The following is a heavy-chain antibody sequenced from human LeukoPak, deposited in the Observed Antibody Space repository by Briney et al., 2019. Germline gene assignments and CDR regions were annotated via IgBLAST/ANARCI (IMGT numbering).Heavy chain of an antibody. CDR2: IYYSGST. CDR3: VRASVDSGGAFDV. D-gene: IGHD5-12*01. V-gene: IGHV4-59*01. CDR1: GGSISSYY. Sequence: SETLSLTCTVSGGSISSYYWSWIRQPPGKGLEWIGYIYYSGSTNYNPSLKSRVTISVDTSKNQFSLTLSSMTAADTATYYCVRASVDSGGAFDVWGQGTVVTVSS. J-gene: IGHJ3*01.